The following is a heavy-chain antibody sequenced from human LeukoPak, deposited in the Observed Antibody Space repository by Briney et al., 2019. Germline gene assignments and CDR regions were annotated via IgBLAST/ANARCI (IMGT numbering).Heavy chain of an antibody. CDR3: ACRGYSLDWFDS. CDR1: GYSISNGFY. CDR2: IYHSGST. J-gene: IGHJ5*01. Sequence: SETLSLTCTVSGYSISNGFYWAWIRQPPGKGLEWIGEIYHSGSTNYNPSLKSRVTISVDKSKNQFSLRLRSVIAADTAVYYCACRGYSLDWFDSWGQGTLVTVSS. D-gene: IGHD5-18*01. V-gene: IGHV4-38-2*02.